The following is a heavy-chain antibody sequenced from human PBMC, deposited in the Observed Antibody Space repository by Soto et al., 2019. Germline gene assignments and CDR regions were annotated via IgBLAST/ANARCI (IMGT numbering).Heavy chain of an antibody. CDR2: ISASGGDT. V-gene: IGHV3-23*01. CDR3: AKGSADSRPYYFDS. D-gene: IGHD3-22*01. CDR1: GFTFSSYA. J-gene: IGHJ4*02. Sequence: GGSLRLSCAASGFTFSSYAMSWVRQAPGQGLEWVSAISASGGDTYFADSVKTRITTSRHHSNNLIFLQMNSLRAEDTAVYYCAKGSADSRPYYFDSWGQGILVTVSS.